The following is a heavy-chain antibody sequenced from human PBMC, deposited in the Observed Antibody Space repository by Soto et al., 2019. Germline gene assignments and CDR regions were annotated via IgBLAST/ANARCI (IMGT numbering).Heavy chain of an antibody. V-gene: IGHV5-51*01. D-gene: IGHD6-6*01. CDR3: ASPSSSSQYYYGMDV. Sequence: GESLKISCKGSGYSFTSYWIGWVRQMPGKGLEWMGIIYPGDSDTRYSPSFQGQVTISADKSISTAYLQWSSLKASDTAVYYCASPSSSSQYYYGMDVWGQGTTVTVSS. CDR1: GYSFTSYW. CDR2: IYPGDSDT. J-gene: IGHJ6*02.